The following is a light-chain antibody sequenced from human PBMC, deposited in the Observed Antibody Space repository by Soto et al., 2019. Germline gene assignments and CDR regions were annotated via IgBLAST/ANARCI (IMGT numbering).Light chain of an antibody. CDR1: QSISSSY. CDR3: QQYGGSPQYT. Sequence: EIVLTQSPGTRSLSPGERATLSCRASQSISSSYLAWYQQKPGQAPRLRIYGASSRATGIPDRFSGSGSGTDFTLTISRLEPEDFAVYYCQQYGGSPQYTFGQGTKLEIK. CDR2: GAS. J-gene: IGKJ2*01. V-gene: IGKV3-20*01.